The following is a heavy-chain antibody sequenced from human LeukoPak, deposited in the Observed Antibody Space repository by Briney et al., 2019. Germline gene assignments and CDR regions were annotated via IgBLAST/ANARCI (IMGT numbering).Heavy chain of an antibody. V-gene: IGHV4-59*01. J-gene: IGHJ4*02. CDR2: IYYSGST. Sequence: SETLSLTCTVSGGSISSYYWSWIRQPPGKGLEWIGYIYYSGSTNYNPSLKSRVTISVDTSKNQFSLKLNSVTAADTAVYYCARGLLYYDSSGYYYYWGQGTLVTVSS. CDR1: GGSISSYY. CDR3: ARGLLYYDSSGYYYY. D-gene: IGHD3-22*01.